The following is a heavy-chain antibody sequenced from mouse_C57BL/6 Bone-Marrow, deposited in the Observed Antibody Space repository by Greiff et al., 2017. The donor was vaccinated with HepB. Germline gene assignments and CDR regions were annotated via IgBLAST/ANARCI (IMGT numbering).Heavy chain of an antibody. CDR1: GFNIIDDY. V-gene: IGHV14-4*01. CDR3: TSYGNYDY. CDR2: IDPENGDT. J-gene: IGHJ2*01. D-gene: IGHD2-1*01. Sequence: EVQLQQSGAELVRPGASVKLSCTASGFNIIDDYMHWVKQRPEQGLEWIGWIDPENGDTEYASKFQGKATITADTSSNTAYLQLSSLTSEDTAVYYCTSYGNYDYWGQGTTLTVSS.